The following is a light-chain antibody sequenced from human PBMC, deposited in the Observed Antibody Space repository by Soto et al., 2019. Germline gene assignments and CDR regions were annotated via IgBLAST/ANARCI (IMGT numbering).Light chain of an antibody. CDR2: GAS. CDR3: QQYGSSPMYT. J-gene: IGKJ2*01. Sequence: EIVLTQSPGTLSLSPGERATLSCRASQSVSSSYLAWYQQKPGQAPRLLIYGASSRASGIPDRFSGSGSGTDFTLTIRRLETEDFAVYYCQQYGSSPMYTFGQGTKLEIK. CDR1: QSVSSSY. V-gene: IGKV3-20*01.